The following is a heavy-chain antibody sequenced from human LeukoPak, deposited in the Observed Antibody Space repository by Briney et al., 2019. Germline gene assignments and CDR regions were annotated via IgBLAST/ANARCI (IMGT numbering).Heavy chain of an antibody. CDR3: ARDLPHYYDSSGYYPDY. CDR2: ISYDGSNK. V-gene: IGHV3-30-3*01. J-gene: IGHJ4*02. D-gene: IGHD3-22*01. Sequence: PGGSLRLSCAASGFTFSSYAMHWVRQAPGKGLEWVAVISYDGSNKYYADSVKGRFTISRDNSKNTLYLQMNSLRAEDTAVYYCARDLPHYYDSSGYYPDYWGQGTLVTVSS. CDR1: GFTFSSYA.